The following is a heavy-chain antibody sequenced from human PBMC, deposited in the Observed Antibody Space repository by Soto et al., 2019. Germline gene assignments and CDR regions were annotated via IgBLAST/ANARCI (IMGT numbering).Heavy chain of an antibody. CDR3: ARLGGNKIGANKWFDP. CDR1: GGSISSSSYY. V-gene: IGHV4-39*01. CDR2: NYYSGST. D-gene: IGHD3-16*01. J-gene: IGHJ5*02. Sequence: SETLSLTCTVSGGSISSSSYYWGWIRQAPGKGLEWSGSNYYSGSTYYNPSLKSRVTISVDTSKNQFPLQLSSVTAADTAVYYCARLGGNKIGANKWFDPWGQATLATVS.